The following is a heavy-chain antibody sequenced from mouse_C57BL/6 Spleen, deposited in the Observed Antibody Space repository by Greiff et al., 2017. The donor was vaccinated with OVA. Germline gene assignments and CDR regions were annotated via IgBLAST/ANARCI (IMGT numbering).Heavy chain of an antibody. V-gene: IGHV3-1*01. CDR1: GYSITSGYD. CDR3: AREGLIYYDYGHWYFDV. Sequence: EVQLQESGPGMVKPSQSLSLTCTVTGYSITSGYDWHWIRHFPGNKLEWMGYISYSGSTNYNPSLKSRISITHDTSKNHFFLKLNSVTTADTATYYCAREGLIYYDYGHWYFDVWGTGTTVTVSS. D-gene: IGHD2-4*01. J-gene: IGHJ1*03. CDR2: ISYSGST.